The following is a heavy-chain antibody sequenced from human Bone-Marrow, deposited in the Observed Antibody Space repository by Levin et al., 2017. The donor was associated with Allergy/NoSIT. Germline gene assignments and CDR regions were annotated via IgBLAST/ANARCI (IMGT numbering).Heavy chain of an antibody. CDR3: ARGWGGGGADV. CDR2: TYYRSTWYY. CDR1: GDSVSGNSAG. D-gene: IGHD3-16*01. J-gene: IGHJ6*02. V-gene: IGHV6-1*01. Sequence: RSQTLSLTCAISGDSVSGNSAGWSWIRQSPSRGLEWLGRTYYRSTWYYDYAVSMKSRITISPDTTKNQLSLQLNSVTPEDTAVYYCARGWGGGGADVWGQGTTVTVSS.